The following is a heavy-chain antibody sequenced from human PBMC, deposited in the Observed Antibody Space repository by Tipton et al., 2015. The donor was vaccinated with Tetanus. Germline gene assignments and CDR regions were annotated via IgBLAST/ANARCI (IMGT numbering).Heavy chain of an antibody. J-gene: IGHJ5*02. D-gene: IGHD6-6*01. CDR1: GGSVRSGDYS. CDR3: ARDQGGGRVVRLNWFDP. Sequence: LRLSCTVSGGSVRSGDYSWNWIRQPPGKGLEWLGYIYYSGDTFYNPSLKSRVSMSVDTSKNQFSLNLRSVTAADTAVYYCARDQGGGRVVRLNWFDPWGQGTLVTVSS. V-gene: IGHV4-31*03. CDR2: IYYSGDT.